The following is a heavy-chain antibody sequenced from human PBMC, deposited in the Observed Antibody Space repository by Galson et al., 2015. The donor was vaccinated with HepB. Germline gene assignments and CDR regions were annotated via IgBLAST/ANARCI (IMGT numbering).Heavy chain of an antibody. CDR3: ARQSVYRSSWYFDY. V-gene: IGHV3-23*01. CDR1: GFTFSSYS. J-gene: IGHJ4*02. Sequence: SLRLSCAASGFTFSSYSMNWVRQAPGKGLEWVSAISGSGGSTYYADSVKGRFTISRDNSKNTLYLQMNSLRAEDTAIYYCARQSVYRSSWYFDYWGQGTLVTVSS. D-gene: IGHD6-13*01. CDR2: ISGSGGST.